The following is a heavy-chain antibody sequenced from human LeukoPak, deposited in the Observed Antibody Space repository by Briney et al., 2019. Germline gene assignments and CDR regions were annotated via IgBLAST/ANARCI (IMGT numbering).Heavy chain of an antibody. CDR2: INPNSGGT. J-gene: IGHJ5*02. CDR3: ARVPRRGDRFDR. D-gene: IGHD3-10*01. Sequence: GASVTVSFTASGYTFTVYYTHWVRQAPGQGLEWMGWINPNSGGTNYAQKFQGRVTMTRDTSISTAYMELSRLRSDDTAVYYCARVPRRGDRFDRWGQGTLVTVSS. V-gene: IGHV1-2*02. CDR1: GYTFTVYY.